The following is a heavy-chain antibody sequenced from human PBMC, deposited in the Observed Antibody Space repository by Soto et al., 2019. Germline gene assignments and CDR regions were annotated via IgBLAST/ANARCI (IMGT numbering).Heavy chain of an antibody. J-gene: IGHJ4*01. CDR3: ARQIRHYYDSSGYYFGY. CDR1: GGSIGSSSYY. V-gene: IGHV4-39*01. CDR2: IYYSGST. Sequence: SETLSITCTVSGGSIGSSSYYWGWIRQPPGKGLEWIGRIYYSGSTYYNPSLKSRVTISVDTCKDQFSLKLSSVTAADTAVYYCARQIRHYYDSSGYYFGYWGHGTLVTVSS. D-gene: IGHD3-22*01.